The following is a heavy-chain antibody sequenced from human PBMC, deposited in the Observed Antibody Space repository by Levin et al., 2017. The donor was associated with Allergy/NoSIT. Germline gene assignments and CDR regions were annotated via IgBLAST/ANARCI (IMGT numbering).Heavy chain of an antibody. J-gene: IGHJ6*03. D-gene: IGHD3-10*01. CDR2: IYSDGRT. CDR3: ARAIGSGSYPYYMDV. V-gene: IGHV3-53*01. Sequence: GGSLRLSCAASGFTVSTNYMSWVRQGPGKGLEWVSVIYSDGRTYYADSVKGRFTISRDNSKNTLYLQMDSLRAEDTAVFYCARAIGSGSYPYYMDVWGKGTTVTVSS. CDR1: GFTVSTNY.